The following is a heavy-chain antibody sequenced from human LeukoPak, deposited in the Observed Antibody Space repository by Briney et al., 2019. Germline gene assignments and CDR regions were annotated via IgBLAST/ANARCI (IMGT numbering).Heavy chain of an antibody. Sequence: PGGSLRLSCAASGFTFSDYYMSWIRQVPGKGLEWVSYISSSGSTIYYADSVKGRFTISRDNAKNSLYLQMNSLRAEDTAVYYCAKDPLVGATTGYFQHWGQGTLVTVSS. V-gene: IGHV3-11*01. CDR1: GFTFSDYY. CDR3: AKDPLVGATTGYFQH. J-gene: IGHJ1*01. D-gene: IGHD1-26*01. CDR2: ISSSGSTI.